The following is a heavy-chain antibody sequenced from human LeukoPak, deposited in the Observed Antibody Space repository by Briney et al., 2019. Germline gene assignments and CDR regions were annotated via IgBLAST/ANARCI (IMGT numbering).Heavy chain of an antibody. D-gene: IGHD2-8*01. CDR2: ITVSSGTT. Sequence: GGSLRLSCVASGFTFSTYAMTWVRQAPGRGLEWVSSITVSSGTTNYANSVKGRFTISRDNSKRTLYLQMNSLRPEDTAMYYCAKDPNGDYIGAFDSWGQGTLVTVSS. CDR1: GFTFSTYA. J-gene: IGHJ3*02. V-gene: IGHV3-23*01. CDR3: AKDPNGDYIGAFDS.